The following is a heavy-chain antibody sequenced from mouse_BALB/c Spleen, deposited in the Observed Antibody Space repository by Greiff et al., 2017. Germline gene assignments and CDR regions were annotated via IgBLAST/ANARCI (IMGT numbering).Heavy chain of an antibody. J-gene: IGHJ1*01. D-gene: IGHD1-1*01. Sequence: DVKLQESGPGLVKPSQSLSLTCTVTGYSITSDYAWNWIRQFPGNKLEWMGYISYSGSTSYNPSLKSRISITRDTSKNQFFLQLNSVTTEDTATYYCARNYYGTSYDWYFDVWGAGTTVTVSS. CDR3: ARNYYGTSYDWYFDV. V-gene: IGHV3-2*02. CDR2: ISYSGST. CDR1: GYSITSDYA.